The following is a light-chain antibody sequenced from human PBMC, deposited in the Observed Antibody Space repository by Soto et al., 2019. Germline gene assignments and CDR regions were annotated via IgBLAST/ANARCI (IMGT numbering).Light chain of an antibody. CDR3: QSYDSSLSVL. Sequence: QSVLTQPASVSGSPGQSITISCTGTSSDVGGYNYVSWYQQHPGKAPKLMIYDVSNRPSGVSNRFSGSKSGTSASLAITGLQAEDEADYYCQSYDSSLSVLFGGGTKLTVL. J-gene: IGLJ2*01. CDR2: DVS. CDR1: SSDVGGYNY. V-gene: IGLV2-14*01.